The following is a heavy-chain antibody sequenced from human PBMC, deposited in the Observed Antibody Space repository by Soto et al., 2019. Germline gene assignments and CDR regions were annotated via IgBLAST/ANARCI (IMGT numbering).Heavy chain of an antibody. D-gene: IGHD5-18*01. CDR2: ISSSSSYI. V-gene: IGHV3-21*01. CDR1: GFTFSSYS. Sequence: EVQLVESGGGLVKPGGSLRLSCAASGFTFSSYSMNWVRQAPGKGLEWVSSISSSSSYIYYADSVKGRFTISRDNAKNSLYLQMKSLIAEDTAVYYCARDQPGYSYGYGLGYWGQGTLVTVSS. J-gene: IGHJ4*02. CDR3: ARDQPGYSYGYGLGY.